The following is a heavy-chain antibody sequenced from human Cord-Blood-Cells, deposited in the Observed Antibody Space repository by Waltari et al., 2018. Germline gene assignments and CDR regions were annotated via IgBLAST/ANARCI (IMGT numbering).Heavy chain of an antibody. J-gene: IGHJ5*02. CDR3: ARARRGYDILTGYWFDP. Sequence: QVQLVQSGAEVKKPGASVKVSCKASGYTFTSYYMHWVRQAPGQGLEWMGIINPSGGSTSYAQKFQGRVTMTRDTSTSTVYMELSSLRSEDTAVYYCARARRGYDILTGYWFDPWGQGTLVTVSS. V-gene: IGHV1-46*01. D-gene: IGHD3-9*01. CDR1: GYTFTSYY. CDR2: INPSGGST.